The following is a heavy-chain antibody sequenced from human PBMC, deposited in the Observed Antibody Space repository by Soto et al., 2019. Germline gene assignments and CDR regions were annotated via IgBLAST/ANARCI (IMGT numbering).Heavy chain of an antibody. J-gene: IGHJ5*02. D-gene: IGHD2-21*01. CDR3: ARHGVSEIARPWWFDP. CDR2: IYYSGST. V-gene: IGHV4-31*03. Sequence: PSETLSLTCTVSGGSISSGGDYWSWISQHPGKGLEWIGYIYYSGSTYYNPSLKSRVTISVDTSKNQFSLKLSSVTAADTAVYYCARHGVSEIARPWWFDPWGQGTLVTVSS. CDR1: GGSISSGGDY.